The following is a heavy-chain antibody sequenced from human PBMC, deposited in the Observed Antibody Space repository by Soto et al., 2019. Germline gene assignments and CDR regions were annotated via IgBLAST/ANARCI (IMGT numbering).Heavy chain of an antibody. J-gene: IGHJ6*03. CDR2: IIPVLGMA. CDR3: ARELGGYDYLYYYYYMDV. Sequence: QVQLVQSGADMKKPGSSVKVSCLASGDFFDSLTINWVRQAPGQGLEWMGRIIPVLGMANYAQKFQGRVMIIADKSTSTVYMELSSLTSEDTAVYYCARELGGYDYLYYYYYMDVWGEGTTVTVSS. D-gene: IGHD5-12*01. CDR1: GDFFDSLT. V-gene: IGHV1-69*04.